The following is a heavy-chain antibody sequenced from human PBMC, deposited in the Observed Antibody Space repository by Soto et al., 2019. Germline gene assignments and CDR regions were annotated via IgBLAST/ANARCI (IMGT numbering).Heavy chain of an antibody. J-gene: IGHJ6*02. V-gene: IGHV1-69*13. CDR2: IIPIFGTA. CDR1: GGTFSSYA. CDR3: ARPRGYYYYYYGMDV. Sequence: ASVKVSWKASGGTFSSYAISWVRQAPGQGLEWMGGIIPIFGTANYAQKFQGRVTITADESTSTAYMELSSLRSEDTAVYYCARPRGYYYYYYGMDVWGQGTTVTVSS.